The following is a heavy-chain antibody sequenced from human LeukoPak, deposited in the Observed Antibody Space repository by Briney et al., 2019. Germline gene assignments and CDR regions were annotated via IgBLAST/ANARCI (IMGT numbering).Heavy chain of an antibody. J-gene: IGHJ4*02. CDR3: ARVVGTWYYYDSSGYYHFDY. D-gene: IGHD3-22*01. CDR2: ISSSSSYI. Sequence: PGGSLRLSCTTSGFTFGDYAMNWVRQAPGKGLEWVSSISSSSSYIYYADSVKGRFTISRDNAKNSLYLQMNSLRAEDTAVYYCARVVGTWYYYDSSGYYHFDYWGQGTLVTVSS. V-gene: IGHV3-21*01. CDR1: GFTFGDYA.